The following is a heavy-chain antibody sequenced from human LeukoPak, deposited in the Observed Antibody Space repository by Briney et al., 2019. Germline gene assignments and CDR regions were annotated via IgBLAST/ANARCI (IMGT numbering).Heavy chain of an antibody. CDR3: AKDGGSGSPFAFDI. D-gene: IGHD1-26*01. CDR2: MGYDGSKS. CDR1: GFTFNSYG. Sequence: GGSLRLSCAASGFTFNSYGMPWVRQAPGKGLEWVAFMGYDGSKSYFADSVKGRFALSRDNSNNTLYLDMSTLRPEDTAVYFCAKDGGSGSPFAFDIWGQGTMVTVSS. J-gene: IGHJ3*02. V-gene: IGHV3-30*02.